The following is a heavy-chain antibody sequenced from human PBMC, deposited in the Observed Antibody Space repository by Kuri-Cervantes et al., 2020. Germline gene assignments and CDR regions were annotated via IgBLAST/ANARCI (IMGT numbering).Heavy chain of an antibody. CDR1: GFTFSSYG. V-gene: IGHV3-30*18. CDR2: ISYDGSNK. J-gene: IGHJ3*02. Sequence: LSLTCAASGFTFSSYGMHWVRQAPGKGLEWVAVISYDGSNKYYADSVKGRFTISRDNSKNTLYLQMNSLRAEDTAVYYCAKSGPGYCSGGSCPGDALDIWGQGTMVTVSS. CDR3: AKSGPGYCSGGSCPGDALDI. D-gene: IGHD2-15*01.